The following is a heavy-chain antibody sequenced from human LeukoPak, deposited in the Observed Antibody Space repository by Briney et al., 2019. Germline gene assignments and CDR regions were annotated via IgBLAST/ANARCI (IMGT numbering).Heavy chain of an antibody. CDR2: ISGSGGST. CDR3: AKMERAYDFWSGYYNWFDP. Sequence: PGGSLRLSCAASGFTFSSYAMSWVRQAPGKGLEWVSVISGSGGSTDYADSVKGRFTISRDNSKNTVYLQMNSLRAEDTAVYYCAKMERAYDFWSGYYNWFDPWGQGTLVTVSS. CDR1: GFTFSSYA. J-gene: IGHJ5*02. D-gene: IGHD3-3*01. V-gene: IGHV3-23*01.